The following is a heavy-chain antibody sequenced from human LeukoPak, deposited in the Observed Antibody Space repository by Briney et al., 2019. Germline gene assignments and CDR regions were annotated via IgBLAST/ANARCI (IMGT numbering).Heavy chain of an antibody. CDR1: GCTFSGYA. CDR3: AKEEWELTGQGVDY. CDR2: ISGSGGST. V-gene: IGHV3-23*01. J-gene: IGHJ4*02. D-gene: IGHD1-26*01. Sequence: GGSLRLSCAVSGCTFSGYAMSWVRQAPGKGLEWVSAISGSGGSTYYPDLVRGRFTIFRNNSKNTLYLQMNSLRAGDTAVYYCAKEEWELTGQGVDYWGQGTLVTVSS.